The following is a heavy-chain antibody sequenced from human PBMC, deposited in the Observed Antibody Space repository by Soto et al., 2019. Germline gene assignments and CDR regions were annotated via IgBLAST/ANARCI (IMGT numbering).Heavy chain of an antibody. Sequence: GGSLRLSCAASGFTFSSYAMHWVRQAPGKGLEWVAVISYDGSNKYYADSVKGRFTISRDNSKNTLYLQMNSLRAEDTAVYYCARDIITGPAWNSFDYWGQGTLVTVSS. CDR2: ISYDGSNK. J-gene: IGHJ4*02. V-gene: IGHV3-30-3*01. D-gene: IGHD1-20*01. CDR3: ARDIITGPAWNSFDY. CDR1: GFTFSSYA.